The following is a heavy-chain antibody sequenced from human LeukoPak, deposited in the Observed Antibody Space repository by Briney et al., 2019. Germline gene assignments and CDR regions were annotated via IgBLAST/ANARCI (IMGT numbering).Heavy chain of an antibody. CDR2: IIPIFGTA. CDR1: GGTFSSYA. V-gene: IGHV1-69*13. CDR3: ARERGSSGPGWYFQH. D-gene: IGHD6-19*01. Sequence: EASVKVSCKASGGTFSSYAISWVRQAPGQGLEWMGGIIPIFGTANYAQKFQGRVTITADESTSTAYMELGSLRSEDTAVYYCARERGSSGPGWYFQHWGQGTLVTVSS. J-gene: IGHJ1*01.